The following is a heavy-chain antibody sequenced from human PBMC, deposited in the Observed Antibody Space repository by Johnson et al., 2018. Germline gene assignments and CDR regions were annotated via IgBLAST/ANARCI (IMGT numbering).Heavy chain of an antibody. CDR2: ISSSGTTT. V-gene: IGHV3-48*02. CDR1: GFTFDGFS. CDR3: ARGCSFTRVYRTVYFQH. Sequence: QLVASGGGLVQPGGSLRLSCAASGFTFDGFSMNWVRQAPGKGLEWVTHISSSGTTTYYADSVRGRFTISRDNARNSLYLQVNSLGDEDTAVYYCARGCSFTRVYRTVYFQHWGQCTLVTVSS. D-gene: IGHD2-2*02. J-gene: IGHJ1*01.